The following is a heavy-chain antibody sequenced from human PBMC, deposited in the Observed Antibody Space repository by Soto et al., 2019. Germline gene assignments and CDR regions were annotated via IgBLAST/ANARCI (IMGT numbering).Heavy chain of an antibody. CDR1: GFTFRNYG. D-gene: IGHD2-8*01. CDR3: VKKIMGYAANSDAMDV. CDR2: ISYDGDNK. Sequence: QVHLVESGGGMVQPGGSLRLSCTPSGFTFRNYGLHWVRQAPGKGLEWVALISYDGDNKYYTDSARGRFTVSRDNFKNTLFLQMDSLRPEDTAVYYWVKKIMGYAANSDAMDVWGQGTTVTVS. V-gene: IGHV3-30*19. J-gene: IGHJ6*02.